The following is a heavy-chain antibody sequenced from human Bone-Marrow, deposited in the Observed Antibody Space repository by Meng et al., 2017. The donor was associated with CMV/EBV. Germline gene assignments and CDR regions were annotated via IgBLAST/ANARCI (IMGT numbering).Heavy chain of an antibody. CDR2: ISGSGGST. CDR3: ARLSSSDDAFDV. V-gene: IGHV3-23*01. D-gene: IGHD6-6*01. J-gene: IGHJ3*01. CDR1: GFTFSSYA. Sequence: GESLKISCAASGFTFSSYAMSWVRQAPGKGLEWVSAISGSGGSTYYADSVKGRFTISRDNAKNSLYLQMNSLRAEDTAVYYCARLSSSDDAFDVWGQGTRVT.